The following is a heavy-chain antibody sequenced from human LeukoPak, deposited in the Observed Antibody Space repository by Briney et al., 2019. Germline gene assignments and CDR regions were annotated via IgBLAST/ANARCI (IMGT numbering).Heavy chain of an antibody. CDR2: IKQDGSEK. CDR3: ARGRDGHNRGDALDI. Sequence: GGSLRLSCADSGFTFSTYYMSWVRQAPGKGLEWVANIKQDGSEKYYVDSVKGRFTIFRDDARNSLYLQMNSLRVEDTAVYYCARGRDGHNRGDALDIWGQGTMVTVS. V-gene: IGHV3-7*01. J-gene: IGHJ3*02. D-gene: IGHD5-24*01. CDR1: GFTFSTYY.